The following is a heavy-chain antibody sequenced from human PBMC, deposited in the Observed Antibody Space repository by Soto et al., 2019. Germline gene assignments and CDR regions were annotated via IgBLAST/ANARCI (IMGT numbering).Heavy chain of an antibody. V-gene: IGHV1-46*03. CDR3: ARVYPSDTRYGYVGNNWFDP. CDR1: GYTFTSYY. D-gene: IGHD5-18*01. CDR2: INPSGGST. J-gene: IGHJ5*02. Sequence: QVQLVQSGAEVKKPGASVKVSCKASGYTFTSYYMHWVRQAPGQGLEWMGIINPSGGSTSYAQKLQGRGTMTRDTSTSTVYMELSSLRSEDTAVYYCARVYPSDTRYGYVGNNWFDPWGQGTLVTVSS.